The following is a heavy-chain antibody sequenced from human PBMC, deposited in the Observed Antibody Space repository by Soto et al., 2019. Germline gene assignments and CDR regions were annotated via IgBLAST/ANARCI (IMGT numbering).Heavy chain of an antibody. Sequence: EVQLVESGGGLVQPGGSLRLSCAASGFTFSSYWMHWVRQAPGKGLVWVSRINSDGSSTSYADSVKGRFTISRDNAKNTLYLQMNSLRAEDTAVYYCATELGTPVFYYYYGMDVWGQGTTVTVSS. D-gene: IGHD7-27*01. V-gene: IGHV3-74*01. J-gene: IGHJ6*02. CDR1: GFTFSSYW. CDR2: INSDGSST. CDR3: ATELGTPVFYYYYGMDV.